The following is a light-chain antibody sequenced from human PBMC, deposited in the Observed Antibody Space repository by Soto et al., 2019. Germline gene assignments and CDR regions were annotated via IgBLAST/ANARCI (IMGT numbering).Light chain of an antibody. V-gene: IGKV4-1*01. CDR2: WAS. J-gene: IGKJ4*01. Sequence: DIVMTQSPDSLAVSLGERATINCKSSQSILYSSNNKNYLAWYQRKPGQPPRLLIYWASTRESGVPDRFSGSGSGTDFTLTISSLQAEDVAVYYCQQYFRTPLTFGGGTKVDIK. CDR1: QSILYSSNNKNY. CDR3: QQYFRTPLT.